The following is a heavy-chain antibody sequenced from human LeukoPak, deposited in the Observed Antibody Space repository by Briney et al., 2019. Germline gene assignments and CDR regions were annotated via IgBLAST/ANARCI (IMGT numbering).Heavy chain of an antibody. CDR3: AKLGGQEIYNYYVGV. CDR1: GFNFNRYA. CDR2: IIDNGDTT. J-gene: IGHJ6*03. Sequence: GGSLRLSCAASGFNFNRYAMIWVRQAPGKGLEWVSGIIDNGDTTYHANFVKGRFTISRDNSKDTLYLHMHSLRAEDTAVYYCAKLGGQEIYNYYVGVWGKGTTVAVSS. V-gene: IGHV3-23*01. D-gene: IGHD3-16*01.